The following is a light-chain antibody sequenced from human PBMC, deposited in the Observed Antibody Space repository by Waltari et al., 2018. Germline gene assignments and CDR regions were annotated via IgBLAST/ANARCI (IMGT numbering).Light chain of an antibody. CDR1: QSLLYSNGYNY. J-gene: IGKJ4*01. Sequence: DVVVTQSPLSLPVTPGEPASISCRSSQSLLYSNGYNYLDWYLQKPGQSPQLLLYLGSNRASGVPDRFSGSGSGTDFTLKISRVEAEDVGVYYCIQTLQTPLTFGGGTKVEIK. CDR2: LGS. V-gene: IGKV2-28*01. CDR3: IQTLQTPLT.